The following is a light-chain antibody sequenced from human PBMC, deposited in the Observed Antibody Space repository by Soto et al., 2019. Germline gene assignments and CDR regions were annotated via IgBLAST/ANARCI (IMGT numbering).Light chain of an antibody. V-gene: IGKV3-20*01. J-gene: IGKJ5*01. CDR3: EHDGSSPSIT. Sequence: EILWTQSPGTRSLSPGERATLSCRASQSVSSSYLAWYQQKPGQAPRLLIYGASSRATGIPDRFRVSGSGTGFTFTICRPVPNDFAVYYGEHDGSSPSITFGQGTRLVIK. CDR1: QSVSSSY. CDR2: GAS.